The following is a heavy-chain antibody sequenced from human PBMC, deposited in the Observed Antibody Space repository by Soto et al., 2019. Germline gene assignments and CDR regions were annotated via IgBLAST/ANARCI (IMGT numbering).Heavy chain of an antibody. CDR3: TRDYYGSGSYYWYFDL. J-gene: IGHJ2*01. D-gene: IGHD3-10*01. V-gene: IGHV3-73*01. CDR1: GFTFSGSA. Sequence: GGSLRLSCAASGFTFSGSAMHWVRQASGKGLEWVGRIRSKANSYATAYAASVKGRFTISRDDSKNTAYLQMNSLKTEDTAVYYCTRDYYGSGSYYWYFDLWGRGTLVTVSS. CDR2: IRSKANSYAT.